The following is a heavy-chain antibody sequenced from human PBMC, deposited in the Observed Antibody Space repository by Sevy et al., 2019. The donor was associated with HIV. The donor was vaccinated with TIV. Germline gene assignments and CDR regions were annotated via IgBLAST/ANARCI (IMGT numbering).Heavy chain of an antibody. CDR2: FDPEDGET. J-gene: IGHJ4*02. CDR3: AITKDYYENSGCPFDY. D-gene: IGHD3-22*01. V-gene: IGHV1-24*01. Sequence: ASVKVSCKVSGYTLTKLSMHWVRQAPGKGLEWMGSFDPEDGETLYAQKLQGRVIMTEDTSTDTAYMEVNSLRSEDTAVYYCAITKDYYENSGCPFDYWGQGTLVTISS. CDR1: GYTLTKLS.